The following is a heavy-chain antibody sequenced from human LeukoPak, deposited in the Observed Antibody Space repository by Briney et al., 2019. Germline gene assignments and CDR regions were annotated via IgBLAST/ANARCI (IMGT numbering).Heavy chain of an antibody. D-gene: IGHD3-16*01. Sequence: GGSLRLSCAASGFSFSAYGMNWVRQSPGKGLEWVSAIGGSGATTYYADSVRGRFTISRDNSKNTMYLQMGSLGAEYTAVYYCAKIQLEESDTGYWGQGTLVTVSS. CDR3: AKIQLEESDTGY. CDR1: GFSFSAYG. CDR2: IGGSGATT. V-gene: IGHV3-23*01. J-gene: IGHJ4*02.